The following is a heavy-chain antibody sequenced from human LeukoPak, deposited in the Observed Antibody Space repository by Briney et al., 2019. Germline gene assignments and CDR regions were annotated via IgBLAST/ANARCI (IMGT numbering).Heavy chain of an antibody. CDR2: IIPIFGTA. CDR1: GGTFSSYA. D-gene: IGHD6-19*01. J-gene: IGHJ4*02. V-gene: IGHV1-69*05. CDR3: ASTVAGHLSFDY. Sequence: ASVKVSCKASGGTFSSYAISWVRQAPGQGLEWMGGIIPIFGTANYAQKFQGRVTITTDESTSTAYMELSSLRSEDTAVYYCASTVAGHLSFDYWGQGTLVTVSS.